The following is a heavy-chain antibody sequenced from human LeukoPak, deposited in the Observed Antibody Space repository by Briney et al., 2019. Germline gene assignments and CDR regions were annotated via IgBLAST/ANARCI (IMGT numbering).Heavy chain of an antibody. CDR3: ASSGVTMVRGVITAFDI. CDR2: ISAYNGNT. CDR1: GYTFTSYG. D-gene: IGHD3-10*01. V-gene: IGHV1-18*01. Sequence: GASVKVSCKASGYTFTSYGISWVRQAPGHGLEWMGWISAYNGNTNYAQKLQGRVTMTTDTSTSTAYMELRSLRSDDTAVYYCASSGVTMVRGVITAFDIWGQGTMVTVSS. J-gene: IGHJ3*02.